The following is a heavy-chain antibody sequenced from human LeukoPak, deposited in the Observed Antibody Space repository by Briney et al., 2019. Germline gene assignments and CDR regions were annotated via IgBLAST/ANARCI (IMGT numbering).Heavy chain of an antibody. CDR3: AKDFYYGSNHFDY. CDR2: IYSDNT. CDR1: GFTVSSNS. D-gene: IGHD3-22*01. Sequence: GGSLRLSCTVSGFTVSSNSMSWVRQAPGKGLEWVSFIYSDNTHYADSVKGRFTISRGNSKNTLYLQMNSLRAEDTAVYYCAKDFYYGSNHFDYWGQGTLVTVSS. J-gene: IGHJ4*02. V-gene: IGHV3-53*01.